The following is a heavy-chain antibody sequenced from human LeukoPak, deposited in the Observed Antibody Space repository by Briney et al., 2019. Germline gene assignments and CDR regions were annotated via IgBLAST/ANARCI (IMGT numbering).Heavy chain of an antibody. Sequence: PGGSLRLSCAASGFTFSSYSMNWVRQAPGKGLEWVSSISSSSSYIYYADSVKGRLTISRDNAKNSLYLQMNSLRAEDTAVYYCARELDDSSGSHEVCWGQGTLVTVSS. D-gene: IGHD3-22*01. CDR3: ARELDDSSGSHEVC. V-gene: IGHV3-21*01. J-gene: IGHJ4*02. CDR1: GFTFSSYS. CDR2: ISSSSSYI.